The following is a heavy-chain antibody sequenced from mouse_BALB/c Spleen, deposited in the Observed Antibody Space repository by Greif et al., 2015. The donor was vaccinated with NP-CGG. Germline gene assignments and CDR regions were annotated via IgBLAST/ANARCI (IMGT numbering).Heavy chain of an antibody. D-gene: IGHD4-1*01. Sequence: VQLQESGPELVKRGASVKISCKSSGYTFTDYYINWVKQKPGQGLEWIGWIYPGSGNTKYNEKCKGKATLTVDTSSSTAYMQLSSLTSEDTAVYFCARRTGTEAMDYWGQGTSVTVSS. CDR3: ARRTGTEAMDY. CDR1: GYTFTDYY. CDR2: IYPGSGNT. J-gene: IGHJ4*01. V-gene: IGHV1-84*02.